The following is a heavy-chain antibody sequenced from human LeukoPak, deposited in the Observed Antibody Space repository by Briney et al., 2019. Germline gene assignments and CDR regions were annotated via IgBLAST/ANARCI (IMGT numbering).Heavy chain of an antibody. J-gene: IGHJ4*02. D-gene: IGHD3-3*01. CDR3: AKDQGGYYDFWSGYSGLD. CDR1: GFTFGHYG. V-gene: IGHV3-30*02. CDR2: VRYDGTYE. Sequence: GGSLRLSCTASGFTFGHYGMHWLRQPPGKGLEWVAFVRYDGTYEYYADSVKGRFTISRDNSKNTLYLQMNSLRAKDTAVYYCAKDQGGYYDFWSGYSGLDWGQGTLVTVSS.